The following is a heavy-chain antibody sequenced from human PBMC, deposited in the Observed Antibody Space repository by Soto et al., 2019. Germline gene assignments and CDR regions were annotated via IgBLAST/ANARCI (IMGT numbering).Heavy chain of an antibody. CDR2: IYHSGST. Sequence: QVQLQESGPGLVKPSGTLSLTCAVSGGSISSSNWWSWVRQPPGKGLEWIGEIYHSGSTNYNPSLTSRVTIAVDKSKNQFSLKLSSVTAADTAVYYCASVRGGYYYAMDVWGQGTTVTVSS. D-gene: IGHD3-10*02. CDR3: ASVRGGYYYAMDV. CDR1: GGSISSSNW. J-gene: IGHJ6*02. V-gene: IGHV4-4*02.